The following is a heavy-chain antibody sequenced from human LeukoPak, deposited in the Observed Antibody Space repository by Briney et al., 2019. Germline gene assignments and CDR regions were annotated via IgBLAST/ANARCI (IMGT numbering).Heavy chain of an antibody. J-gene: IGHJ4*02. CDR2: VNPNSGGT. Sequence: ASVKVSCKASGYTFTDYYMHWVRQAPGQGPEWLGWVNPNSGGTYYAQKFQGRVTVTRDTSISTAYMELSGLRSDDTAVYYCFGSPYHSNPHFDYWGQGTLVTVSS. D-gene: IGHD3-22*01. CDR3: FGSPYHSNPHFDY. V-gene: IGHV1-2*02. CDR1: GYTFTDYY.